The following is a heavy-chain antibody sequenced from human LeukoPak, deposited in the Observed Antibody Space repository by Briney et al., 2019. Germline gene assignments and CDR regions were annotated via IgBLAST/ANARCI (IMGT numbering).Heavy chain of an antibody. CDR1: GGSISSYY. CDR2: IYTSGST. V-gene: IGHV4-4*09. J-gene: IGHJ4*02. D-gene: IGHD5-12*01. CDR3: ARLGGYSREDDY. Sequence: SETLSLTCTVSGGSISSYYWSWIRQPPGKGLEWIGYIYTSGSTNYNPSLQSRVTISVDTSKNQFSLKLSSVTAADTAVYYCARLGGYSREDDYWGQGTLVTVSS.